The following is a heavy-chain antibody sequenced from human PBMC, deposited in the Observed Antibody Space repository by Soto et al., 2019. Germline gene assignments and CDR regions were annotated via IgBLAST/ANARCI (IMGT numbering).Heavy chain of an antibody. J-gene: IGHJ3*02. V-gene: IGHV3-30-3*01. CDR3: ARRIVVVADAFDI. D-gene: IGHD3-22*01. Sequence: QVQLVESGGGVVQPGRSLRLSCAASGFTFSSYAMHWVRQAPGKGLEWVAVISYDGSNKYYADSVKGRFTISRDSSKNTLYLQMNSLRAEDTAVYYCARRIVVVADAFDIWGQGTMVTVSS. CDR2: ISYDGSNK. CDR1: GFTFSSYA.